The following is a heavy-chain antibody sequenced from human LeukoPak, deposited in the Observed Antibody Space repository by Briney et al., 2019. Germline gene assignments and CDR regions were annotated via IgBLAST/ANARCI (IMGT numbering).Heavy chain of an antibody. CDR2: INHSGST. CDR3: ASSSGGIAAAGYYYYYGMDV. D-gene: IGHD6-13*01. J-gene: IGHJ6*02. CDR1: GGSFSGYY. V-gene: IGHV4-34*01. Sequence: SETLSLTCAVYGGSFSGYYWSWIRQPPGKGLEWIGEINHSGSTNYNPSLKSRVTISVDTSKNQFSLKLSSVTAADTAVYYCASSSGGIAAAGYYYYYGMDVWGQGTTVTVSS.